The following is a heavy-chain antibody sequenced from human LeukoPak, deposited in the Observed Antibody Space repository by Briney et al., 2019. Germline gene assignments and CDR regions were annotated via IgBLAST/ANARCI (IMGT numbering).Heavy chain of an antibody. CDR3: ARDSHKYDSWFDS. Sequence: SETLSLTCTVSGGSISSSDYYWDWIRQPPGRGLEWIGSIYYNGKSYYNPSLKSRVTISVDTSQNQFSLKVRSVTAADTAVYYCARDSHKYDSWFDSWGHGTLVAVSS. CDR2: IYYNGKS. CDR1: GGSISSSDYY. V-gene: IGHV4-39*02. J-gene: IGHJ5*01.